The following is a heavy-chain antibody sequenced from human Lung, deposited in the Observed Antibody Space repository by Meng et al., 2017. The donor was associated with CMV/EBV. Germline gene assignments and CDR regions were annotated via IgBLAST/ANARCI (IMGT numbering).Heavy chain of an antibody. V-gene: IGHV4-59*12. CDR1: GGVINVYY. Sequence: SQTLSLTCAVSGGVINVYYWSWIRQPPGKGLEWVGSISYDGTTSYNHSLNSRVTISLDTSKSQFSLKLTSVTAADTALYYCAGLLPSGKYVHHWFDPWGQGTLVTVSS. D-gene: IGHD3-10*02. J-gene: IGHJ5*01. CDR2: ISYDGTT. CDR3: AGLLPSGKYVHHWFDP.